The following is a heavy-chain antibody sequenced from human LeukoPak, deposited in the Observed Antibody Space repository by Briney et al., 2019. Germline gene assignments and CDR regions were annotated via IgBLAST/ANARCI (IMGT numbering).Heavy chain of an antibody. D-gene: IGHD3-9*01. V-gene: IGHV1-18*01. CDR3: ARDRSQGYFDWLLSNTNAFDI. CDR1: GYTFTSYG. Sequence: ASVKVSCKASGYTFTSYGISWVRQAPGQGLEWMGWISAYNGNTNYAQNLQGRVTMTTDTSTNAVYMELRSLRSDDTAVYYCARDRSQGYFDWLLSNTNAFDIWGQRTMVTVSS. J-gene: IGHJ3*02. CDR2: ISAYNGNT.